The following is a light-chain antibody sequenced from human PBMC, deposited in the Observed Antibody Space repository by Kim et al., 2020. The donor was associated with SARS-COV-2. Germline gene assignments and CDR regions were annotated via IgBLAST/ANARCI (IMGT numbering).Light chain of an antibody. CDR1: QSVSTTY. J-gene: IGKJ1*01. Sequence: EVVLTQSPGTLALSPGERAALSCRASQSVSTTYLAWYQQKPGQAPRLLIYSASNRATGIPDRFGGSGSGTDFTLTISRLEPEDFAVYYCQQYGSSPWTFGQGTKVDIK. CDR2: SAS. CDR3: QQYGSSPWT. V-gene: IGKV3-20*01.